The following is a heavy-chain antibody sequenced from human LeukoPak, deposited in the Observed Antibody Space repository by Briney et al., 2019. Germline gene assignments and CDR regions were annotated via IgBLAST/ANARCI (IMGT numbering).Heavy chain of an antibody. D-gene: IGHD3-3*01. CDR3: ARVTNSLGLRLRPAYFDL. V-gene: IGHV4-34*01. J-gene: IGHJ2*01. CDR2: INHSGST. Sequence: PPETLSLTCAVYGGSFSGYYWSWIRQPPGKGLEWIGEINHSGSTNYNTSPKSRVTISVDTSKNQVSLKLSSVTAAETAVYFCARVTNSLGLRLRPAYFDLWGRGTLVTVSS. CDR1: GGSFSGYY.